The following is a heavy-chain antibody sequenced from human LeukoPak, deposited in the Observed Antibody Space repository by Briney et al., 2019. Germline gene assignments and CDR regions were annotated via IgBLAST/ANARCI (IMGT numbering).Heavy chain of an antibody. Sequence: PSETLSLTCTVSGGSISSYYWNWIRQPPGKGLEWIGFIYYSGTTNYNPSLKSRVTISVDTSKNQFSLKLSSVTAADTAVYYCAGEYCSGGSCYHRYWGQGTLVTVSS. V-gene: IGHV4-59*01. CDR2: IYYSGTT. CDR1: GGSISSYY. D-gene: IGHD2-15*01. J-gene: IGHJ4*02. CDR3: AGEYCSGGSCYHRY.